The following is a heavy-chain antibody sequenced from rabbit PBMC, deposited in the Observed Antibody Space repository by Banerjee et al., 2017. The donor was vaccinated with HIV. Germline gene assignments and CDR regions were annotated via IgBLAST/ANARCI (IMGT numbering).Heavy chain of an antibody. CDR1: GFSFSDRDV. Sequence: QEQLVESGGGLVQPEGSLTLTCKASGFSFSDRDVMCWVRQAPGKGLEWIACINTATGKGVYATWAKGRFTISKTSSTSVTLQMTSLTAADTATYFCARGNRIYYAGFDYAADEWLDLWGQGTLVTDS. D-gene: IGHD6-1*01. CDR2: INTATGKG. J-gene: IGHJ5*01. V-gene: IGHV1S45*01. CDR3: ARGNRIYYAGFDYAADEWLDL.